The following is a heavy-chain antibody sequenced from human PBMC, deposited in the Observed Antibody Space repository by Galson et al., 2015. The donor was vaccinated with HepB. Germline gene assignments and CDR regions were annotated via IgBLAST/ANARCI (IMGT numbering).Heavy chain of an antibody. J-gene: IGHJ4*02. CDR1: GYTFTRYS. CDR2: ISAYNVKT. CDR3: ARGGMATIGGPSFDY. D-gene: IGHD5-24*01. Sequence: QSGAEVKKPGESLKISCTASGYTFTRYSVTWVRQAPGQGLEWMGWISAYNVKTNYARKFQGRVTMTTDTSTSTAYMELRSLRTDDTAVYYCARGGMATIGGPSFDYWGQGTLLTVSS. V-gene: IGHV1-18*01.